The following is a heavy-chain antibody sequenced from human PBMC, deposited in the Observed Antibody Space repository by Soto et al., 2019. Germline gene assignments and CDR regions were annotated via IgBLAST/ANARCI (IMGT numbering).Heavy chain of an antibody. V-gene: IGHV3-23*01. Sequence: PGGSLRLSCAASGFNFNTYAMSWVRQPPGKGLEWVSGISGGGGSIHYVDSVKGRFTISRDNSKNTLYLQMNSLRGEDTAVYYCAKGKSSNYVSHAFDVWGQGTMVTVS. CDR1: GFNFNTYA. CDR2: ISGGGGSI. D-gene: IGHD3-10*02. J-gene: IGHJ3*01. CDR3: AKGKSSNYVSHAFDV.